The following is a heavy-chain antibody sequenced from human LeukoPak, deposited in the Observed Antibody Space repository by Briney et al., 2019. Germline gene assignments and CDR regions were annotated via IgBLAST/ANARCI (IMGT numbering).Heavy chain of an antibody. CDR2: INPSDDTT. Sequence: ASVKVSCKASGYSFTRCYLHWVRQAPGQGLEWMGIINPSDDTTTHAQKFQGRVTKTSDTSTSTVYMELSSLRSEDTAVYYCARDLRHHSGIAVSPFDYWGQGTLVTVSS. CDR1: GYSFTRCY. CDR3: ARDLRHHSGIAVSPFDY. J-gene: IGHJ4*02. V-gene: IGHV1-46*01. D-gene: IGHD6-19*01.